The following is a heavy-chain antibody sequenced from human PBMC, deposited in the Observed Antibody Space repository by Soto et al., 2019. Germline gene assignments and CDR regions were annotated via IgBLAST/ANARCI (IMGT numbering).Heavy chain of an antibody. J-gene: IGHJ4*02. CDR2: IYYSGST. CDR3: ARRWGDYFDY. D-gene: IGHD3-16*01. V-gene: IGHV4-59*08. Sequence: SETLSLTCTVSGGSISPYYWSWIRQPPGKGLEWVGYIYYSGSTNYNPSLKSRVTISVDTSKNQFSLKLSSVTAADTAVYYCARRWGDYFDYWGQGTLVTVSS. CDR1: GGSISPYY.